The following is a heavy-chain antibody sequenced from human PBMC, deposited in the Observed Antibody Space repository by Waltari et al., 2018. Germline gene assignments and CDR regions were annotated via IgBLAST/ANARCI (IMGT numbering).Heavy chain of an antibody. Sequence: QVQLQESGPGLVKPSETLSLTCAVSGYSISSGYYWGWIRQPPGKGLEWIGSIYHSGSTYYNPSLKSRVTISVDTSKNQFSLKLSSVTAADTAVYYCARKPLGYCSGGSCYGAWFDPWGQGTLVTVSS. V-gene: IGHV4-38-2*01. CDR3: ARKPLGYCSGGSCYGAWFDP. CDR1: GYSISSGYY. CDR2: IYHSGST. D-gene: IGHD2-15*01. J-gene: IGHJ5*02.